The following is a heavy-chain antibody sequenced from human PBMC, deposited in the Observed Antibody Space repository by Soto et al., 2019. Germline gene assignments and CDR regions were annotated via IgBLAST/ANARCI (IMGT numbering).Heavy chain of an antibody. CDR1: GFTFSNFE. J-gene: IGHJ6*02. CDR3: VRAEXSSPDCLTAYYSYGLDV. CDR2: INTAGSTK. D-gene: IGHD3-9*01. V-gene: IGHV3-48*03. Sequence: GGSLRLSCAASGFTFSNFEMHWVRQAPGKGLEWVSYINTAGSTKYYAESVKGRFTISRDNARNSLFLQMNSLRAEDTAVYYCVRAEXSSPDCLTAYYSYGLDVWGQGSTVTVSS.